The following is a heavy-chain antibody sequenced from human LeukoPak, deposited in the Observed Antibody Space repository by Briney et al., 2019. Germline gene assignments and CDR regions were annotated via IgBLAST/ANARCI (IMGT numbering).Heavy chain of an antibody. V-gene: IGHV5-10-1*01. CDR1: GYSFTSYW. D-gene: IGHD6-19*01. Sequence: GASLKISCKGSGYSFTSYWISWVRQMPGKGLQWMGRIDPSDSYTNYSPSFQGHVTISADKSISTAYLQWSSLKASDTAMYYCARPGIAVAGPDYWGQGTLVTVSS. CDR2: IDPSDSYT. J-gene: IGHJ4*02. CDR3: ARPGIAVAGPDY.